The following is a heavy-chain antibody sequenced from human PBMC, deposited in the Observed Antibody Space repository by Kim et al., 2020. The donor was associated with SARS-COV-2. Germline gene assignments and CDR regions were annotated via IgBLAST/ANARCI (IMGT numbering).Heavy chain of an antibody. V-gene: IGHV4-34*01. CDR3: ANLVGYYDSSGYYPYDY. Sequence: SETLSLTCAVYGGSFSGYYWSWIRQPPGKGLEWIGEINHSGSTNYNPSLKSRVTISVDTSKNQFSLKLSSVTAADTAVYYCANLVGYYDSSGYYPYDYWGQGTLVTVSS. D-gene: IGHD3-22*01. CDR2: INHSGST. CDR1: GGSFSGYY. J-gene: IGHJ4*02.